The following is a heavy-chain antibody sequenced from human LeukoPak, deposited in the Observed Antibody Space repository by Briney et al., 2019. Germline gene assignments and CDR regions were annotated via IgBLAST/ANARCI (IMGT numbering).Heavy chain of an antibody. V-gene: IGHV4-4*09. CDR2: IHSDGTT. Sequence: LETLSLTCSVSGGSLTNYYWGWIRQPPGKGLEFIGYIHSDGTTNYDSSLQSRVAISLDTSKIQFSLRLYSVTAADTALYFCARLNFRGGEALHFDSWGQGTLVTVSS. J-gene: IGHJ4*02. D-gene: IGHD3-16*01. CDR1: GGSLTNYY. CDR3: ARLNFRGGEALHFDS.